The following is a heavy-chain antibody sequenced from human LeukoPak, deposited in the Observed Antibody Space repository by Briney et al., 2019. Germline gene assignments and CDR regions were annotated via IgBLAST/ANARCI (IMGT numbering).Heavy chain of an antibody. J-gene: IGHJ4*02. CDR3: LRENHDSGWSFDY. CDR1: GFIFSSYA. V-gene: IGHV3-7*01. D-gene: IGHD3-22*01. CDR2: INQGGSEK. Sequence: GGSLRLSCAASGFIFSSYAMSWVRQAPGKGLEWVANINQGGSEKYYVDSVKGRFTISRDNAKNSLYLEMNSLRAEDTAVYYCLRENHDSGWSFDYWGQGTLVTVSS.